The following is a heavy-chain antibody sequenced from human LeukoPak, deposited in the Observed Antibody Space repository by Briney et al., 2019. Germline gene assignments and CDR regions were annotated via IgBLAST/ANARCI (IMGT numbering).Heavy chain of an antibody. CDR2: IYYSGST. V-gene: IGHV4-59*01. CDR1: GDSMSSYY. J-gene: IGHJ5*02. D-gene: IGHD3/OR15-3a*01. Sequence: SETLSLTCTVSGDSMSSYYWNWIRQPPGKGLEWIGYIYYSGSTNYNPSLKSRVTISVDKSKNQFSLKLSSVTAADTAVYYCARDWTRGFWFDPWGQGTLVTVSS. CDR3: ARDWTRGFWFDP.